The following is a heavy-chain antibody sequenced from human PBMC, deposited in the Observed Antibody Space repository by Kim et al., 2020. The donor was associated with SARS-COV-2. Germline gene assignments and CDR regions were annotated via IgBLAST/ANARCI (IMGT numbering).Heavy chain of an antibody. V-gene: IGHV3-30*04. J-gene: IGHJ4*02. CDR2: TSYDGTT. CDR3: VKPERPTGHYPGS. CDR1: GFTFTAFA. Sequence: GGSLRLSCAASGFTFTAFAMHWVRQAPGKALEWLSVTSYDGTTEFAASVEGRFTVSRDNSRKTLFLHINGLRVEDTATYFCVKPERPTGHYPGSWGQGTLVTVSS. D-gene: IGHD1-1*01.